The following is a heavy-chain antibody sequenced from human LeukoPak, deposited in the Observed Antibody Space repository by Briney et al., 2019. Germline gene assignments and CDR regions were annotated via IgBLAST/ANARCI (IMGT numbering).Heavy chain of an antibody. CDR1: GYTFTSYY. CDR3: ARVGGLYCGGDCYDY. D-gene: IGHD2-21*01. Sequence: ASVKVSCKASGYTFTSYYMHWVRQALGQGLEWMGIINPSGGSTNYAQKFQGRGTMTRDTITRTVYMELCSLRPEDTDVYYCARVGGLYCGGDCYDYWGPGTLVTVAS. J-gene: IGHJ4*02. CDR2: INPSGGST. V-gene: IGHV1-46*03.